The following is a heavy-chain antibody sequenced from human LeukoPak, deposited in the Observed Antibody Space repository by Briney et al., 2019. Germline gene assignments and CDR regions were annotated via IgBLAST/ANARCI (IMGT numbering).Heavy chain of an antibody. J-gene: IGHJ4*02. CDR3: ARDLRSYDFWSGYSTYYFDY. Sequence: GGSLRLSCAASGFTFSSYWMHWVRQAPGKGLVWVSRINSDGSSTSYADSVKGRFTISRDNAKNTLYLQMNSLRAEDTAVYYCARDLRSYDFWSGYSTYYFDYWGQGTLVTVSS. V-gene: IGHV3-74*01. CDR1: GFTFSSYW. D-gene: IGHD3-3*01. CDR2: INSDGSST.